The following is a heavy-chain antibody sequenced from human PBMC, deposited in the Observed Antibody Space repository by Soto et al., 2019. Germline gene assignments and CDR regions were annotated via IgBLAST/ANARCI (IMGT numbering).Heavy chain of an antibody. D-gene: IGHD2-8*01. J-gene: IGHJ4*02. CDR1: GGSITSGNYY. CDR3: ARHVTHLIFEP. CDR2: IYYSGST. Sequence: QLQLQESGPGLVKPSETLSLTCTVSGGSITSGNYYWAWVRQSPGTGLEWIGSIYYSGSTYYHPSLKSRVTISLDTSKNQFSLKLTSVTAADTALYYCARHVTHLIFEPWGQGTLVTVSS. V-gene: IGHV4-39*01.